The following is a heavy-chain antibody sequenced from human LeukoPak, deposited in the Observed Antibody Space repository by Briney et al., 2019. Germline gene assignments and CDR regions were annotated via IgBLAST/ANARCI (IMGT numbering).Heavy chain of an antibody. CDR2: INHSGST. V-gene: IGHV4-34*01. Sequence: GSLRLSCAASGFTFSNAWMSWVRQPPGKGLEWIGEINHSGSTNYNPSLKSRVTISVDTSKNQFSLKLSSVTAADTAVYYCARLPLIYYYDSSGYYYDYWGQGTLVTVSS. J-gene: IGHJ4*02. CDR1: GFTFSNAW. CDR3: ARLPLIYYYDSSGYYYDY. D-gene: IGHD3-22*01.